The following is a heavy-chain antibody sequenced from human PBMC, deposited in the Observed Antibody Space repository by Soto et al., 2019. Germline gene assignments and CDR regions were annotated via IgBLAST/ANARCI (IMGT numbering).Heavy chain of an antibody. CDR2: ISGGGDGT. CDR1: GFTFGNYA. V-gene: IGHV3-23*01. J-gene: IGHJ3*02. D-gene: IGHD2-15*01. CDR3: AKKGLGSLATYCSTGDCHYAFEI. Sequence: EVQLLESGGGLVQPGGSLRLSCAASGFTFGNYAMIWVRQAPGKGLEWVSTISGGGDGTYYADSVRGRFTISRENSRNTVHLQMNSLRAEDTAVYYCAKKGLGSLATYCSTGDCHYAFEIWGQGTMVTVSS.